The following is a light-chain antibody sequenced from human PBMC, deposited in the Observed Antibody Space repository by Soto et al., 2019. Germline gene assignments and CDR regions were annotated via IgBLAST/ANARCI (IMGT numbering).Light chain of an antibody. Sequence: QSVLTQPPSASGTPGQRVTISCSGSSSNIGSNSVNWYQQLPGTAPKLLIFGDDQRPSGVPDRFSGSKSGTSASLAISGLQPEDEANNNCATWDDSLNGLYIFGTGTKVTVL. CDR1: SSNIGSNS. CDR2: GDD. CDR3: ATWDDSLNGLYI. J-gene: IGLJ1*01. V-gene: IGLV1-44*01.